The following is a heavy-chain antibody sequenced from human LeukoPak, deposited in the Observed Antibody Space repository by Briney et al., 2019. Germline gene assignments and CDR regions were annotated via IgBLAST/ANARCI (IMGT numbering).Heavy chain of an antibody. V-gene: IGHV1-2*02. Sequence: ASVKVSCKASGYTFTGYYMHWVRQAPGQGLEWMGWINPNSGGTNYAQKFQGRVTMTRDTSISTAYMELSRLRSDDTAVYYCARSIRGDGYNPHAFDIWGQGTMVTVSS. CDR3: ARSIRGDGYNPHAFDI. CDR1: GYTFTGYY. CDR2: INPNSGGT. J-gene: IGHJ3*02. D-gene: IGHD5-24*01.